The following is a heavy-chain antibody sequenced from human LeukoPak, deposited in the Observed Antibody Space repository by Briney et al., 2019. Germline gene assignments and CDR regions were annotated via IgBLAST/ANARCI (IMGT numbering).Heavy chain of an antibody. D-gene: IGHD5-18*01. J-gene: IGHJ4*02. CDR1: GYTFTSYG. V-gene: IGHV1-18*01. CDR3: ARTDTAMDPYYFDY. Sequence: ASVKVSCKASGYTFTSYGISWVRQAPGQGLEWMGWISAYNGNTNYAQKLQGRVTMTTDTSTSTAYMELRSLRSEDTAVYYCARTDTAMDPYYFDYWGQGTLVTVSS. CDR2: ISAYNGNT.